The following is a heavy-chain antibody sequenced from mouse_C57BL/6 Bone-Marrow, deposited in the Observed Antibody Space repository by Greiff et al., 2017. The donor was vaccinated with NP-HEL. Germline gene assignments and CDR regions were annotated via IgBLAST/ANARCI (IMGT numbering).Heavy chain of an antibody. V-gene: IGHV1-15*01. Sequence: VKLMESGAELVRPGASVTLSCKASGYTFTDYEMHWVKQTPVHGLEWIGAIDPETGGTAYNQKFKGKAILTADKSSSTAYMELRSLTSEDSAVYYCTVLFPYYFDDWGQGTTLTVSS. D-gene: IGHD1-1*02. CDR1: GYTFTDYE. CDR2: IDPETGGT. CDR3: TVLFPYYFDD. J-gene: IGHJ2*01.